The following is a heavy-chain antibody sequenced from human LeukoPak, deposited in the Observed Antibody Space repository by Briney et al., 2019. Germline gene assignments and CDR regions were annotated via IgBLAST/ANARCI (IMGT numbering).Heavy chain of an antibody. CDR1: GGSISSSSYY. J-gene: IGHJ4*02. CDR2: IYYSGST. CDR3: ARGDYDFWSGGNRYYFDY. D-gene: IGHD3-3*01. Sequence: SETLSLTCTVSGGSISSSSYYWGWIRQPPGKGLEWIGSIYYSGSTYYNPSLKSRVTISVDTSKNQFSLKLSSVTAADTAVYYCARGDYDFWSGGNRYYFDYWGQGTLVTVSS. V-gene: IGHV4-39*01.